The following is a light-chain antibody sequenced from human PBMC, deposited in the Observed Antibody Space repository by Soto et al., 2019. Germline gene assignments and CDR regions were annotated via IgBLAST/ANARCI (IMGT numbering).Light chain of an antibody. Sequence: EVVLTQSPATLSVTPGEIATLSCRSSQSVSTNLAWYQQKPGQAPRLLISDTSTRATGIPARFSGSGSGTEFTLTISSLQSEDFAVYYCKQYHNWRPFTFGQGTRLEIK. CDR1: QSVSTN. V-gene: IGKV3-15*01. J-gene: IGKJ5*01. CDR2: DTS. CDR3: KQYHNWRPFT.